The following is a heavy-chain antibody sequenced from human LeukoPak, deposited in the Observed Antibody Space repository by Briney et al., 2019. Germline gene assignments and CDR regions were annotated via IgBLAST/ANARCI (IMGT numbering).Heavy chain of an antibody. Sequence: GGSLRLSCAASGFIVSNNYMSWVRQAPGKGLEWASIIYGGGSTYYADSVKGRFTISRDNSKNTLYLQMNSLRPEDTAVYYCARVRSDTSGWYHFDYWGQGTLVTVSS. J-gene: IGHJ4*02. CDR2: IYGGGST. D-gene: IGHD6-19*01. CDR3: ARVRSDTSGWYHFDY. CDR1: GFIVSNNY. V-gene: IGHV3-53*01.